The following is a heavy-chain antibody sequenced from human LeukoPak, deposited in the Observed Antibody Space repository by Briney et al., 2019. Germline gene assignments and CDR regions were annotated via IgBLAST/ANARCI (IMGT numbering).Heavy chain of an antibody. CDR1: GYTFTSYY. Sequence: ASVKVSCKASGYTFTSYYMHWVRQATGQGLEWMGIINPSGGSTSYAQKFQGRVTMTRDTSTSTVYMELSSLRSEDTAVYYCARVGLYCSSTSCYSFDYWGQGTLVTVSS. J-gene: IGHJ4*02. V-gene: IGHV1-46*01. CDR2: INPSGGST. CDR3: ARVGLYCSSTSCYSFDY. D-gene: IGHD2-2*01.